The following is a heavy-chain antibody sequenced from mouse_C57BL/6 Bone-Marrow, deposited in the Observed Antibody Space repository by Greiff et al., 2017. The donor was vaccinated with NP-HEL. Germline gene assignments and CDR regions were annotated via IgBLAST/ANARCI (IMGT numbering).Heavy chain of an antibody. V-gene: IGHV6-6*01. CDR1: GFTFSDAW. J-gene: IGHJ3*01. D-gene: IGHD1-1*01. CDR2: IRNKANNHAT. Sequence: EVQLVESGGGLVQPGGSMKLSCAASGFTFSDAWMDWVRQSPEKGLEWVAEIRNKANNHATSYAESVKGRFTISCDDSKSSVYLQMTSLRAEDTGIYYCTTLITTVVATPAWYAYWGQGTLVTVAA. CDR3: TTLITTVVATPAWYAY.